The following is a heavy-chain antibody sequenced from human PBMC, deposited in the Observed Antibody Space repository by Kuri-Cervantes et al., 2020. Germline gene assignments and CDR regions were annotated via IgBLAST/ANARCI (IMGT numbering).Heavy chain of an antibody. J-gene: IGHJ5*02. D-gene: IGHD6-19*01. CDR2: VWYDGSNK. CDR3: AREKTTLGYSSGSMTKYNWFDP. Sequence: GESLKISCAASGFTFSSYGMHWVRQAPGKGLEWVAVVWYDGSNKYYADSVKGRFTISRDNSKNTLYLQMNSLRAEDTAVYYCAREKTTLGYSSGSMTKYNWFDPWGQGTLVTVSS. V-gene: IGHV3-33*01. CDR1: GFTFSSYG.